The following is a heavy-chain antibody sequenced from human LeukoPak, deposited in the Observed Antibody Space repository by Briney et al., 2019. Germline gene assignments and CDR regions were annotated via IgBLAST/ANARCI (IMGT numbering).Heavy chain of an antibody. D-gene: IGHD3-22*01. CDR2: FYHSGNT. CDR3: ARGQWLPVFDF. Sequence: SETLSLTCTVSGGSISSSSYYWGWIRQPPGKGLEWIGYFYHSGNTNYNPSLKSRVTISVDTSKSHFSLKLSSVTAADTAVYYCARGQWLPVFDFWGQGTLVTVSS. CDR1: GGSISSSSYY. V-gene: IGHV4-39*07. J-gene: IGHJ4*02.